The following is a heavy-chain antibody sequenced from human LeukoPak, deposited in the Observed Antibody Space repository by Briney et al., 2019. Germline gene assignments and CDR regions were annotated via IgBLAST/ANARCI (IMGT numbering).Heavy chain of an antibody. CDR3: ARDYYDGSAYYSYYEY. J-gene: IGHJ4*02. CDR2: ISYDGSNK. D-gene: IGHD3-22*01. CDR1: GFTFSSYA. V-gene: IGHV3-30*14. Sequence: GGSLRLSCAASGFTFSSYAMHWVRQAPGKGVEWVAVISYDGSNKYYADSVKGRFTISRGNSKNTLSLQMNSLRAEDTAVYYCARDYYDGSAYYSYYEYWGQGTLVTVSS.